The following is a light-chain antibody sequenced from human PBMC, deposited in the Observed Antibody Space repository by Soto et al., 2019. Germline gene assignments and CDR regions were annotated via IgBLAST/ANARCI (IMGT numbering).Light chain of an antibody. Sequence: DIQMPQSPSSLSASVGDRVTITCRASQSISSYLNWYQQKPGKAPKRLIYAASILQSGVPSRFSGSRSGTDSTLTISNLQPEDFATYYGQQSYSTPQTFGQGTKVEIK. V-gene: IGKV1-39*01. CDR3: QQSYSTPQT. CDR1: QSISSY. CDR2: AAS. J-gene: IGKJ1*01.